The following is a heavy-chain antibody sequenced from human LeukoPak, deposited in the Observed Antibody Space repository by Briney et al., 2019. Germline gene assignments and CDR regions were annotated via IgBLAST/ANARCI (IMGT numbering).Heavy chain of an antibody. Sequence: PGGSLRLSCAASGFTFSSYAMHWVRQAPGKGLEYVSAISSNGGSTYYANSVKGRFTISRDNSKNTLYLQMGSLRAEDMAVYYCARVGNYYDSSGYYYGYYFDYWGQGTLVTVSS. CDR1: GFTFSSYA. CDR3: ARVGNYYDSSGYYYGYYFDY. J-gene: IGHJ4*02. D-gene: IGHD3-22*01. CDR2: ISSNGGST. V-gene: IGHV3-64*01.